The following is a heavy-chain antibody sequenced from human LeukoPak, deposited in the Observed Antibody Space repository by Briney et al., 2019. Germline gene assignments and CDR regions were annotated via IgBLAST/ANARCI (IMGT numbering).Heavy chain of an antibody. Sequence: PGGSLRLSCAASGFTFSSYAMHWVRQAPGKGLEYVSAISSNGGSTYYANSVKGRFTISRDNAKNSLYLQMNSLRAEDTAVYYCATYSSSNGREFQYWGQGTLVTVSS. CDR3: ATYSSSNGREFQY. J-gene: IGHJ1*01. D-gene: IGHD2-2*01. V-gene: IGHV3-64*01. CDR2: ISSNGGST. CDR1: GFTFSSYA.